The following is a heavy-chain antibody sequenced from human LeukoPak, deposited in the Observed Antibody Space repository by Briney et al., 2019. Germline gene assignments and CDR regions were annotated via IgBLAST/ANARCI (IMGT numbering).Heavy chain of an antibody. J-gene: IGHJ6*03. Sequence: PGRSLRLSCAASGFTFSSYAMHWVRQAPGKGLDWVTVISSDGTKDYYAESVKGRVTISRDNANNTLYLQMNSLRPEDTAVYFCVRGGANPNFAYMDVWGRGTMVAVSS. CDR3: VRGGANPNFAYMDV. CDR1: GFTFSSYA. D-gene: IGHD3-9*01. CDR2: ISSDGTKD. V-gene: IGHV3-30*04.